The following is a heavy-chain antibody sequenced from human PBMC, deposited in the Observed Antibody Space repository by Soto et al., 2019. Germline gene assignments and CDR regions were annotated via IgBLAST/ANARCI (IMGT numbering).Heavy chain of an antibody. D-gene: IGHD4-17*01. J-gene: IGHJ6*03. Sequence: QVQLVESGGGVVQPGRSLRLSCAASGFTFSSYAMHWVRQAPGKGLEWVTIIWYDGSNKNYADSVKGRFTISRDNSKNTVYLQMNSLRVEDTAVYYCARDSGGDYHNYYMAVWGKGTTVTVSS. V-gene: IGHV3-33*01. CDR3: ARDSGGDYHNYYMAV. CDR1: GFTFSSYA. CDR2: IWYDGSNK.